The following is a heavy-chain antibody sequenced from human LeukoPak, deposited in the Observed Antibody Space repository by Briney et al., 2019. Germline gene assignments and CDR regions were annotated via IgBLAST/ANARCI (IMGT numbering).Heavy chain of an antibody. CDR1: GGPFSGYY. J-gene: IGHJ4*02. CDR2: INHSGST. D-gene: IGHD3-22*01. Sequence: MPSETLSLTCAVYGGPFSGYYWSWLRQPPGKGLEWIGEINHSGSTNYNPSLKSRVTISVDTSKNQFSLKLSSVTAADTAVYYCARGQRYMIAFYWGQGTLVTVSS. CDR3: ARGQRYMIAFY. V-gene: IGHV4-34*01.